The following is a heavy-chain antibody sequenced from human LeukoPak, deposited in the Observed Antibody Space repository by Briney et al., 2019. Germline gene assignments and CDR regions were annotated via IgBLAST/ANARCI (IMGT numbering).Heavy chain of an antibody. V-gene: IGHV4-4*09. J-gene: IGHJ5*02. CDR1: GGSISSYY. CDR2: IYTSGST. Sequence: PSETLSPTCTVSGGSISSYYWSWIRQPPGKGLEWIGYIYTSGSTNYNPSLKSRVTISVDTSKNQFSLKLSSVTAADTAVYYCARFTNMNWFDPWGQGTLVTVSS. CDR3: ARFTNMNWFDP. D-gene: IGHD2/OR15-2a*01.